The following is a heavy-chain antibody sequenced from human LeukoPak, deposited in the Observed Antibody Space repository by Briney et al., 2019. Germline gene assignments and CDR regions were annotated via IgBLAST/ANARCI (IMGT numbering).Heavy chain of an antibody. CDR3: ARGIEATRRSAGTCNYFDY. CDR2: ITTSATYI. CDR1: GFTFSAHH. Sequence: PGGSLRLSCAASGFTFSAHHISWIRQAPGKGLEWVSYITTSATYIYYADSVEGRFTISRDDAKNSLYLQMNSLRVEDTAVYYCARGIEATRRSAGTCNYFDYWGQGTLVTVSS. J-gene: IGHJ4*02. V-gene: IGHV3-11*01. D-gene: IGHD5-12*01.